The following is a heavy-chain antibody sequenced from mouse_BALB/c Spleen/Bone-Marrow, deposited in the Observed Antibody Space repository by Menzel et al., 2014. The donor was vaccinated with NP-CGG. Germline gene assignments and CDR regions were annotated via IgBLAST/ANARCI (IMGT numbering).Heavy chain of an antibody. CDR1: GYSITSDYA. Sequence: VQLQQSGPGLVKPSQSLSLTCTVTGYSITSDYAWNWIRQFPGNKLEWMGYISYSGSTSYNPSLKSRISITRDTSKNQFFLQLNSVTTEDTATYYCSHWDYYYAMDYWGQGTSVTVSS. CDR2: ISYSGST. V-gene: IGHV3-2*02. CDR3: SHWDYYYAMDY. J-gene: IGHJ4*01. D-gene: IGHD4-1*01.